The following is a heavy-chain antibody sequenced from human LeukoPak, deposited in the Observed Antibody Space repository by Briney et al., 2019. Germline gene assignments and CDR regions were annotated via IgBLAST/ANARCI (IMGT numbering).Heavy chain of an antibody. D-gene: IGHD3-10*01. V-gene: IGHV1-18*01. J-gene: IGHJ6*02. CDR1: GYTFTSYG. CDR3: ARATITMVRGVINYYYYGMDV. Sequence: GASVKVSCKASGYTFTSYGISWVRQAPGQGLEWMGWISAYIGNTNYAQKLQGRVTMTTDTSTSTAYMELRSLRSDDTAVYYCARATITMVRGVINYYYYGMDVWGQGTTVTVSS. CDR2: ISAYIGNT.